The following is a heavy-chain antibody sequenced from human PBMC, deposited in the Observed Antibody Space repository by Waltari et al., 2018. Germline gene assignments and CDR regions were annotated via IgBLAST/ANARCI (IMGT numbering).Heavy chain of an antibody. CDR1: GGSISRGSYY. CDR3: ARNVPLRRIAGGGWFDP. CDR2: IYTRGST. D-gene: IGHD6-13*01. J-gene: IGHJ5*02. V-gene: IGHV4-61*02. Sequence: QVQLQESGPGLVKPSQTLSLTCTVSGGSISRGSYYWSWIRQPAGKGLEWIGRIYTRGSTNYNPSRKSRVTISVDTSNNQSSLKLSSVAAADTAVYYCARNVPLRRIAGGGWFDPWGQGTLVTVSS.